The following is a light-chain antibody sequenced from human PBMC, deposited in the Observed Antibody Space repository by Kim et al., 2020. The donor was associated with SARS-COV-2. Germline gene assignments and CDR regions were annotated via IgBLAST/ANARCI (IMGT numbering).Light chain of an antibody. V-gene: IGLV2-23*02. CDR2: EVS. CDR1: SSDVGSYNL. Sequence: QSITISCTGTSSDVGSYNLVSWYQQHPGKAPKLMIYEVSKRPSGVSNRFSGSKSGNTASLTISGLQAEDEADYYCCSYAGSSTIVVFGGGTQLTVL. CDR3: CSYAGSSTIVV. J-gene: IGLJ2*01.